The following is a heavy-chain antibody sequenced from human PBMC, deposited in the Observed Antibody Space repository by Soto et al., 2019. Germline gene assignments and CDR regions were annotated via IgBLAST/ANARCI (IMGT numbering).Heavy chain of an antibody. V-gene: IGHV3-33*01. CDR3: ARDSRLRGYSYGHFDY. Sequence: QVQLVESGGGVVQPGRSLRLSCAASGFTFSSYGMHWVRQAPGKGLEWVAVIWYDGSNKYYADSVKGRFTISRDNSKNTLYRQLNSLRAEDTAVYYCARDSRLRGYSYGHFDYWGQGTLVTVSS. J-gene: IGHJ4*02. D-gene: IGHD5-18*01. CDR2: IWYDGSNK. CDR1: GFTFSSYG.